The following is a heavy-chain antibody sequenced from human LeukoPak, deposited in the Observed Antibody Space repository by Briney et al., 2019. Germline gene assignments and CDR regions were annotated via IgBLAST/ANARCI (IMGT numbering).Heavy chain of an antibody. J-gene: IGHJ4*02. CDR1: GFTFSSLG. V-gene: IGHV3-30*02. CDR3: AKDESRSGWPYYFDS. CDR2: IRYDGRIT. D-gene: IGHD6-19*01. Sequence: SGGSLRLSCAASGFTFSSLGMHWVRQAPGKGLEWVAFIRYDGRITYHADSVKGRFSISRDNSKNTLYLQMNSLRAEDTAIYCCAKDESRSGWPYYFDSWGQGSLVTVSS.